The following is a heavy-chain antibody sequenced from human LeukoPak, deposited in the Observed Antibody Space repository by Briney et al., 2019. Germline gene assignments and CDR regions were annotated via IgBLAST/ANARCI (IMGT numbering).Heavy chain of an antibody. CDR3: AGTMIVVVIAGYFDY. Sequence: GGFLRLSCAASGFTFSSYAMSWVRQAPGKGLEWVSAISGSGGSTYYADSVKGRFTISRDNSKNTLYLQMNSLRAEDTAVYYCAGTMIVVVIAGYFDYWGQGTLVTVSS. V-gene: IGHV3-23*01. D-gene: IGHD3-22*01. J-gene: IGHJ4*02. CDR2: ISGSGGST. CDR1: GFTFSSYA.